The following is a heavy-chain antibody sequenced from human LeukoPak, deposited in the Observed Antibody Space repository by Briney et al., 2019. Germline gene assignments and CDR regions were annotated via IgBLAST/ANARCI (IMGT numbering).Heavy chain of an antibody. V-gene: IGHV3-48*03. D-gene: IGHD2-2*01. CDR2: ISSSGSTI. CDR1: GFTFSSYE. J-gene: IGHJ6*02. CDR3: ARDRCSSTSCPKYYYYYYGMDV. Sequence: GGSLRLSCAASGFTFSSYEKNWVRQAPGKGLEWVSYISSSGSTIYYADSVKGRFTISRDNAKNSLYLQMNSLRAEDTAVYYCARDRCSSTSCPKYYYYYYGMDVWGQGTTVTVSS.